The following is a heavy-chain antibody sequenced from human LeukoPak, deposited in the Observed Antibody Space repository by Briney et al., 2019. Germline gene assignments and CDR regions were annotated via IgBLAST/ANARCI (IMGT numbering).Heavy chain of an antibody. Sequence: TLSLTCAVSGGSLSSNNWWIWVRQPPGKGLEWIGEVYHSGSANYNPSLKSRVTISIDESRNQFSLRLNSVTAADTAVYYCARKTIMITFGGVPDWGQGTLVTVSS. CDR2: VYHSGSA. J-gene: IGHJ4*02. V-gene: IGHV4-4*02. D-gene: IGHD3-16*01. CDR1: GGSLSSNNW. CDR3: ARKTIMITFGGVPD.